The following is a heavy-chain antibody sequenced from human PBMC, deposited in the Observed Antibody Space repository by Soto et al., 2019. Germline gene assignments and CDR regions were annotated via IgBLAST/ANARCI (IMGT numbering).Heavy chain of an antibody. J-gene: IGHJ6*02. Sequence: PGGSLRLSCAASRVTFSSYGMHWVRQAPGKGLEWVAVIWYDGSNKYYADSVKGRFTISRDNSKNTLYLQMNSLRAEDTAVYYCARPTIFGVVISPYYGMDVWGQGTTVTVSS. CDR3: ARPTIFGVVISPYYGMDV. CDR2: IWYDGSNK. CDR1: RVTFSSYG. V-gene: IGHV3-33*01. D-gene: IGHD3-3*01.